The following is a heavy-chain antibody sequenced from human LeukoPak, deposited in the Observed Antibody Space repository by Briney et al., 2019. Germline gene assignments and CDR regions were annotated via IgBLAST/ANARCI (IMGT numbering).Heavy chain of an antibody. J-gene: IGHJ3*02. D-gene: IGHD3-10*01. Sequence: GASVKVSCKVSGYTLTELSMHWVRQAPGKGLEWMGGFDPEDGETIYAQKFQGRVTMTRDMSTSTVYMELSSLRSEDTAVYYCARGLPRSPLTQYGSETDAFDIWGQGTMVTVSS. CDR2: FDPEDGET. V-gene: IGHV1-24*01. CDR3: ARGLPRSPLTQYGSETDAFDI. CDR1: GYTLTELS.